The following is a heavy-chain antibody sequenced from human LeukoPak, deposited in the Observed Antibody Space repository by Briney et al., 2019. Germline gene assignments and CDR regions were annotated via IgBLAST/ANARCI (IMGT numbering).Heavy chain of an antibody. CDR1: GYTFTGYY. D-gene: IGHD3-10*01. V-gene: IGHV1-2*06. J-gene: IGHJ4*02. Sequence: ASVKVSCKASGYTFTGYYMHWVRQAPGQGLEWMGRINPNSGGINYAQKFQGRVTMTRDTSISTAYMELSRLRSDDTAVYYCAREGYYGSGSYYNRDTDFDYWGQGTLVTVSS. CDR3: AREGYYGSGSYYNRDTDFDY. CDR2: INPNSGGI.